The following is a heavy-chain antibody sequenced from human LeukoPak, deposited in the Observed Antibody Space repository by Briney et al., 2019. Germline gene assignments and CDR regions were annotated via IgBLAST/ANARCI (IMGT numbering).Heavy chain of an antibody. Sequence: GGSLRLSCAASGFTFGDYDMHWVRQAPGKGLEWVSLIRADGATTRYTDSVKGRFTISRGNSKDSLYLQMNSLRTEDTALYYCARDNTGSYEYWGQGTLVTVS. V-gene: IGHV3-43*02. CDR1: GFTFGDYD. CDR3: ARDNTGSYEY. D-gene: IGHD1-26*01. CDR2: IRADGATT. J-gene: IGHJ4*02.